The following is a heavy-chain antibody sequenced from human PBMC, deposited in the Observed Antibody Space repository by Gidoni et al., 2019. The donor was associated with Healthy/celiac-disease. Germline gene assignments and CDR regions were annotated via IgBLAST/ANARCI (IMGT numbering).Heavy chain of an antibody. D-gene: IGHD3-10*01. J-gene: IGHJ6*02. Sequence: EVQLVQSGAEVKKPGATVKISCKVSGYTFTDYYMHWVQQAPGKGLEWMGLVDPEDGETIYAEKFQGRVTITADTSTDTAYMELSSLRSEDTAVYYCATTSAGVREPPNPYYYGMDVWGQGTTVTVSS. CDR2: VDPEDGET. V-gene: IGHV1-69-2*01. CDR1: GYTFTDYY. CDR3: ATTSAGVREPPNPYYYGMDV.